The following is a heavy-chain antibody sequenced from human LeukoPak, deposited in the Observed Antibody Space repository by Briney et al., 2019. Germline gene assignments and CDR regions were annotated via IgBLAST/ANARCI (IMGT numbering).Heavy chain of an antibody. J-gene: IGHJ4*02. V-gene: IGHV4-4*07. Sequence: SETLSLTCTVSGGSISSYYWSWIRQPAGKGLEWIGRFYSGGSTDYNPSLKSRVTMSVDTSKNQFSLKLSSVTAADTAVYHCARVYSGYDLPGSLANYYFDYWGQGTLATVSS. CDR1: GGSISSYY. D-gene: IGHD5-12*01. CDR2: FYSGGST. CDR3: ARVYSGYDLPGSLANYYFDY.